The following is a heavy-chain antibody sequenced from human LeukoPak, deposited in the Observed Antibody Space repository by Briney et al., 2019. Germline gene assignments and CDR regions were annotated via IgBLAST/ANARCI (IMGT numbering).Heavy chain of an antibody. J-gene: IGHJ4*02. CDR2: ISSSSSYI. CDR3: ARDLSSDYFDY. D-gene: IGHD3-10*01. V-gene: IGHV3-21*01. Sequence: GGSLRLSCAASGFTFSSYSMNWVRQAPGKGLEWVSSISSSSSYIYYADSVKGRFTISRDNAKNSLYLQMNSLRAEDTAVYYCARDLSSDYFDYWGPGTLLTVSS. CDR1: GFTFSSYS.